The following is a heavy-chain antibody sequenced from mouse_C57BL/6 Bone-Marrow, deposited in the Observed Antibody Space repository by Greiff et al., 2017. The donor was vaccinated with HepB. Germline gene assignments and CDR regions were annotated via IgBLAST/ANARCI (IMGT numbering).Heavy chain of an antibody. V-gene: IGHV3-1*01. CDR3: ARDPAVVAHWYFDV. CDR2: ISNSGST. Sequence: EVQGVESGPGMVKPSQSLSLTCTVSGYSITSCYDWHWIRHFPGNKLEWMGYISNSGSTNYNPSLKSRISITNDTSKNHFFLKLKSVTTEDTATSAWARDPAVVAHWYFDVWGTGTTVTVSS. D-gene: IGHD1-1*01. CDR1: GYSITSCYD. J-gene: IGHJ1*03.